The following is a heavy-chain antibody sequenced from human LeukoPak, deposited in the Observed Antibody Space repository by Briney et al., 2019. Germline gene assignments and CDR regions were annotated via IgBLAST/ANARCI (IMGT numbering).Heavy chain of an antibody. V-gene: IGHV4-59*08. CDR1: VGSISSDY. D-gene: IGHD3-22*01. CDR3: ARGGSDSSGYYNY. Sequence: SETLSLTCAVSVGSISSDYWSWIRQPPGKGLEWIGYISYSGSTNHNPSLKSRVTISVDTSKNQFSLKLSSVTAADTAVYYCARGGSDSSGYYNYWGQGTLVTVSS. CDR2: ISYSGST. J-gene: IGHJ4*02.